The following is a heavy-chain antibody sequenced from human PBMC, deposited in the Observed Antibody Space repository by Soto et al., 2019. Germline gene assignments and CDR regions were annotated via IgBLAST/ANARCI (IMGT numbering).Heavy chain of an antibody. D-gene: IGHD3-22*01. CDR1: GGTFSSYT. CDR3: ARSSDYDSSGYYYYFDS. V-gene: IGHV1-69*02. Sequence: QVQLVQSGAEVKKPGSSVKVSCKASGGTFSSYTISWVRQAPGQGLEWMGRIIPILGIANYAQKFQGRVTITADKSTSTAYMELSSLRSEDTAVYYCARSSDYDSSGYYYYFDSWGQGTLVTVSS. CDR2: IIPILGIA. J-gene: IGHJ4*02.